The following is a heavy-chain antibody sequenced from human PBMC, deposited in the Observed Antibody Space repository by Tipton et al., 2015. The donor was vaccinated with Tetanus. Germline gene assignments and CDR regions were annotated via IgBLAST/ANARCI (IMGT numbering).Heavy chain of an antibody. D-gene: IGHD6-25*01. V-gene: IGHV1-69*01. J-gene: IGHJ4*02. CDR2: IIPASGAT. CDR3: VRDRAAAGGSDY. CDR1: GGPFYKHG. Sequence: QSGAEVKKPGPSVKVSCKSSGGPFYKHGIDWVRQAPGQGLEWMGGIIPASGATNYAHKFQGRVTMTADASTTTVHMELSNLRSDDTAVYYCVRDRAAAGGSDYWGQGTLVTV.